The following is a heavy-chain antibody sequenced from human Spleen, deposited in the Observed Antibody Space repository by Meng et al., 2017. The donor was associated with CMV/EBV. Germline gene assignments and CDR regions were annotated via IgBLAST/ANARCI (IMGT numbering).Heavy chain of an antibody. D-gene: IGHD6-19*01. CDR2: ISLYTGNK. J-gene: IGHJ6*02. Sequence: ASVKVSCKASGYSFTSYGISRVRQAPGQGLEWMGWISLYTGNKNYDQKFQGRLTMTTDTSTSTAYMELRSLRSDDTAVYYCARVVAGTAAIRWYYYGMDVWGQGTTVTVSS. V-gene: IGHV1-18*01. CDR3: ARVVAGTAAIRWYYYGMDV. CDR1: GYSFTSYG.